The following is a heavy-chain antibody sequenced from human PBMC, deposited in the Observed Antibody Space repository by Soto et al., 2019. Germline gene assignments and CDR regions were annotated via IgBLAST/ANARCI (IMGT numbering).Heavy chain of an antibody. J-gene: IGHJ4*02. CDR1: GGSISSSSYY. V-gene: IGHV4-39*01. CDR2: IYYSGST. CDR3: ALYTVVVAATVDY. D-gene: IGHD2-15*01. Sequence: QLQLQESGPGLVKPSETLSLTCTVSGGSISSSSYYWGWIRQPPGKGLEWIGSIYYSGSTYYNPSLKSRVTISVDTSKNQFSLKLSSVTAADTAVYYWALYTVVVAATVDYWGQGTLVTVSS.